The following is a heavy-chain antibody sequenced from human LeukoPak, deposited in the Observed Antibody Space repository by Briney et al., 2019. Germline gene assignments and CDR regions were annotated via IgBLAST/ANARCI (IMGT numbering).Heavy chain of an antibody. V-gene: IGHV3-23*01. CDR3: VKDRVHYDSSDH. CDR2: SSDSGGNT. Sequence: GGSLRLSCAASGFTFSSYAMSWVRQAPGKGLEWVSGSSDSGGNTYYADSAKGRFTISRDNSKNTLYLQMHSLRVEDTAVYYCVKDRVHYDSSDHWGQGTLVTVSS. D-gene: IGHD3-22*01. CDR1: GFTFSSYA. J-gene: IGHJ4*02.